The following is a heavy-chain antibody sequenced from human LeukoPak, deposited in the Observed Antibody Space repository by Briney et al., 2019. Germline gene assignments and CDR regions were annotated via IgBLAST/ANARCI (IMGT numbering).Heavy chain of an antibody. V-gene: IGHV4-59*08. Sequence: SETLSLTCTVSGGSISSDYWSWLRQPPGKGLEWIGSIYHSGSTYYNPSLKSRVTISVDTSKNQFSLKLSSVTAADTAVYYCARHAYSRGVFDYWGQGTLVTVSS. CDR1: GGSISSDY. J-gene: IGHJ4*02. CDR2: IYHSGST. D-gene: IGHD3-16*01. CDR3: ARHAYSRGVFDY.